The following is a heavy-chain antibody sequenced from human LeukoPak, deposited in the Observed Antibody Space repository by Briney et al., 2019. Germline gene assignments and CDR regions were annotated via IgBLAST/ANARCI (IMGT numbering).Heavy chain of an antibody. J-gene: IGHJ4*02. CDR2: INPNSGGT. CDR1: GYTFTGYY. CDR3: AREEGIVATAFDY. Sequence: ASVKVSCKASGYTFTGYYMHWVRQAPGRGLEWMGWINPNSGGTNYAQKFQGRVTMTRDTSISTAYMELSRLRSDDTAVYYCAREEGIVATAFDYWGQGTLVTVSS. V-gene: IGHV1-2*02. D-gene: IGHD5-12*01.